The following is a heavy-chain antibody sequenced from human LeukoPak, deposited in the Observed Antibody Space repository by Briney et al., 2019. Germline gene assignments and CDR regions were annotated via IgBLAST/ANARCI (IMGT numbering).Heavy chain of an antibody. Sequence: ASVKVSCKASGYTFTSYDINWVRQATGQGLEWMGWINPNSGNTGYVQKFQGRVTMTRNTSISTAYMELNSLKSEDTAVYYCASNNWPYVNWFDPWGQGTLVIVSS. CDR1: GYTFTSYD. CDR2: INPNSGNT. CDR3: ASNNWPYVNWFDP. D-gene: IGHD1-20*01. V-gene: IGHV1-8*01. J-gene: IGHJ5*02.